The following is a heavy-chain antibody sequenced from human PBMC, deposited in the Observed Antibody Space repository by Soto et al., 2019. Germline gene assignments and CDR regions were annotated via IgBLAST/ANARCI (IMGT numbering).Heavy chain of an antibody. D-gene: IGHD6-13*01. CDR3: ARRQIPPPTRGAANARGGMDV. V-gene: IGHV3-33*01. J-gene: IGHJ6*02. Sequence: QVQLVESGGGVVQPGRSLRLSCAASGFTFNNYGMHWVRQAPGKGLEWLAVMWNDGRNSSYANSVKGRFTITRDNSKNTLYLQMSSLRAEDTAVYHCARRQIPPPTRGAANARGGMDVWGQGTTVTVSS. CDR1: GFTFNNYG. CDR2: MWNDGRNS.